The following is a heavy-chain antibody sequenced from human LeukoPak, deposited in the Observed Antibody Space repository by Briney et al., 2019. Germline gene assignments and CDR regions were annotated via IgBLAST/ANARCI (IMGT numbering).Heavy chain of an antibody. CDR1: GYSFTNYW. J-gene: IGHJ5*02. V-gene: IGHV5-51*01. CDR2: IFPGDSDS. Sequence: PGESLKISCKSSGYSFTNYWIGWVRQMPGKGLEWMGIIFPGDSDSKYSPSFQGQVTFSADKSIGTAFLQWSSLKASDTAMYYCVRHGRTGEWSIDTWGQGTLVTVSS. D-gene: IGHD3-3*01. CDR3: VRHGRTGEWSIDT.